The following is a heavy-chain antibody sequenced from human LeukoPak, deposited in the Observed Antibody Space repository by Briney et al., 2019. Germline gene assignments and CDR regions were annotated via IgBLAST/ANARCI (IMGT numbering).Heavy chain of an antibody. V-gene: IGHV4-39*07. D-gene: IGHD6-19*01. CDR3: ARERIAVAGDFDY. J-gene: IGHJ4*02. Sequence: PSETLSLTCTVSGGSISSSSYYWGWIRQPPGKGLEWIGSIYYSGSTYYNPSLKSRVTISVDTSKNQFSLKLSSVTAADTAVYYCARERIAVAGDFDYWGQGTLVTVSS. CDR1: GGSISSSSYY. CDR2: IYYSGST.